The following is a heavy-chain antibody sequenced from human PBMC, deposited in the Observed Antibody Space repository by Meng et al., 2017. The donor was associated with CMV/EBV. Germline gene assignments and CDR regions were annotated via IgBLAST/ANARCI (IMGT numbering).Heavy chain of an antibody. CDR3: ARGDPVLRFLEWLPRYYGMDV. Sequence: GSLRLSCAVYGWSFSGYYWSWIRQPPGKGLEWIGEINHSGSTNYNPSLKSRVTISVDTSKNQFSLKLSSVTAADTAVYYCARGDPVLRFLEWLPRYYGMDVWGQGTTVTVSS. CDR2: INHSGST. V-gene: IGHV4-34*01. J-gene: IGHJ6*02. D-gene: IGHD3-3*01. CDR1: GWSFSGYY.